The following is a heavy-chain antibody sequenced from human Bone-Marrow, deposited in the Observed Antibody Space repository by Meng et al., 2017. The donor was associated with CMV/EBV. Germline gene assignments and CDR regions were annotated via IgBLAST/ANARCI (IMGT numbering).Heavy chain of an antibody. CDR1: GGSISSYY. CDR2: IYYSGST. J-gene: IGHJ5*02. Sequence: SETLSLTCTVSGGSISSYYRSWIRQPPGKGLEWIGYIYYSGSTNYNPSLKSRVTITVDTYKNQFSLKQISVPGADTAVSYCARVHACNYVDPWGQGTLVTVSS. CDR3: ARVHACNYVDP. D-gene: IGHD2/OR15-2a*01. V-gene: IGHV4-59*01.